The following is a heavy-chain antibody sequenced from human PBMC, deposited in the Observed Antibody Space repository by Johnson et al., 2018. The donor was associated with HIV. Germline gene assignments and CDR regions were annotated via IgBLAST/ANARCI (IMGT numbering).Heavy chain of an antibody. Sequence: QVLLVESGGGVVQPGRSLRLSCVGSGFTFSSYDMHWVRQAPGKGLEWVAVISYDGSNKYYADSVKGRFTISRDNSKNTLYLQMNSLRAEDTAVYYCASFAAAGDAFDIWGQGTMVTVSS. J-gene: IGHJ3*02. CDR2: ISYDGSNK. CDR1: GFTFSSYD. V-gene: IGHV3-30-3*01. D-gene: IGHD6-13*01. CDR3: ASFAAAGDAFDI.